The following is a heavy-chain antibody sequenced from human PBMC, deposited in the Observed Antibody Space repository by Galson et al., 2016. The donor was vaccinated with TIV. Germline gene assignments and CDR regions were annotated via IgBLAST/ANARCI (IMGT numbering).Heavy chain of an antibody. V-gene: IGHV3-30*18. CDR2: ISYDGGDQ. J-gene: IGHJ4*02. CDR3: AKDPRLYGDYFLHYFDY. CDR1: GFTFSDYG. Sequence: SLRLSCAASGFTFSDYGMHWVRQAPGKGLEWVAVISYDGGDQYYAGSVKGRFTISRDNSKNTLYLQMNSLRSDDTAMYYCAKDPRLYGDYFLHYFDYWGQGTPVTVSS. D-gene: IGHD4-17*01.